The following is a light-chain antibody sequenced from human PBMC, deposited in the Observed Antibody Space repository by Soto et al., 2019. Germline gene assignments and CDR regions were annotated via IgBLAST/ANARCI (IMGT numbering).Light chain of an antibody. Sequence: EIVMTQSPATLSVSPGERATLSCRASQSVSRNLAWYQQKPGQAPRLLIYGASTRATGIPARFSGSGSGTEFTLTISRLQSEDFAVYYCQQYNNWPRWTFGQGTKVEIK. CDR1: QSVSRN. J-gene: IGKJ1*01. CDR3: QQYNNWPRWT. CDR2: GAS. V-gene: IGKV3-15*01.